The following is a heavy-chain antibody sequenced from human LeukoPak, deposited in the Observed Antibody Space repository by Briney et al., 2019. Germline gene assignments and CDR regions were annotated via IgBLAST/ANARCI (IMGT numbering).Heavy chain of an antibody. D-gene: IGHD5-18*01. CDR3: ARGLSGVTGYTYGRGIDY. Sequence: RAGGAPRLSCATPGFTFDDYCMSWGRPAPGKGVEWGSGFNWNGGSTGYADSVKGRFAISRDNAKTSLYLQMNSLRAEDTAVYYCARGLSGVTGYTYGRGIDYWGQGTLVTVSS. J-gene: IGHJ4*02. CDR2: FNWNGGST. V-gene: IGHV3-20*04. CDR1: GFTFDDYC.